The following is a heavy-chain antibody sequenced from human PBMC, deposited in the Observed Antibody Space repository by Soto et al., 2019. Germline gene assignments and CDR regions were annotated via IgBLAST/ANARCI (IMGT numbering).Heavy chain of an antibody. CDR3: ARDFRGYDSSGSEYYFDY. D-gene: IGHD3-22*01. CDR1: GFTFSSYA. V-gene: IGHV3-30-3*01. Sequence: AGGSLRLSCAASGFTFSSYAMHWVRQAPGKGLEWVAVISYDGSNKYYADSVKGRFTISRDNSKNTLYLQMNSLRAEDTAVYYCARDFRGYDSSGSEYYFDYWVQGTLVTVSS. J-gene: IGHJ4*02. CDR2: ISYDGSNK.